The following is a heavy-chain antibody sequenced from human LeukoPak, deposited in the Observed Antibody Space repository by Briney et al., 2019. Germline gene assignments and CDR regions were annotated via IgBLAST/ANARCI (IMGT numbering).Heavy chain of an antibody. CDR1: GFTFGDYT. J-gene: IGHJ4*02. Sequence: GGSLRLSCTASGFTFGDYTMTWVRQAPGKGLEWVSFIRSKGYGGTPEYAAYVKGRFIVSRDDSKSIAYLQMNSLKTEDTAVYYCTRDPPPFNWGQGTLVTVSS. CDR2: IRSKGYGGTP. V-gene: IGHV3-49*04. D-gene: IGHD3-3*02. CDR3: TRDPPPFN.